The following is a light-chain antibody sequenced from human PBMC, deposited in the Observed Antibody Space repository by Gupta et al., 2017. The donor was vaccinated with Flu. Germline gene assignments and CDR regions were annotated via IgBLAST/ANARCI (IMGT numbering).Light chain of an antibody. CDR2: AAS. Sequence: DIQLTQSPSSLSASVGDRVTITCRASQSISSYLNWYQQKPGKAPQLLIYAASSLQSVVPSRFSGSGSGTDFTITISRLQPEDFANYYCQQSNSTPQTFGQGTKVEIK. J-gene: IGKJ1*01. CDR1: QSISSY. CDR3: QQSNSTPQT. V-gene: IGKV1-39*01.